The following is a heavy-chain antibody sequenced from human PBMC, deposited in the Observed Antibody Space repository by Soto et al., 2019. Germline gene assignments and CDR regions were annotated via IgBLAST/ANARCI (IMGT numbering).Heavy chain of an antibody. CDR3: ARKKVTAIYYGMDV. V-gene: IGHV4-34*01. D-gene: IGHD2-21*02. Sequence: SETLSLTCAVYGGSFSGYYLSWIRQPPGKGLEWIGEINHSGSTNYNPSLKSRVTISVDTSKNQFSLKLSSVTAADTAVYYCARKKVTAIYYGMDVWGQGTTVTVSS. CDR1: GGSFSGYY. CDR2: INHSGST. J-gene: IGHJ6*02.